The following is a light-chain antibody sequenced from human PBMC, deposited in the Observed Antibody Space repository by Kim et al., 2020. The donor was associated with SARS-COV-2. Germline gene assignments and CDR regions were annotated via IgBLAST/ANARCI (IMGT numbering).Light chain of an antibody. J-gene: IGKJ5*01. Sequence: VLKQSPATLSLSPGERATLSCRASEPIYKYVAWYQYKPGQAPRLLIYDASNRATGTPARFSGSGSGTDFTLTISSLQPEDSGVIYCQQRNNWPLTYGQGTRLEIK. CDR2: DAS. CDR3: QQRNNWPLT. V-gene: IGKV3-11*01. CDR1: EPIYKY.